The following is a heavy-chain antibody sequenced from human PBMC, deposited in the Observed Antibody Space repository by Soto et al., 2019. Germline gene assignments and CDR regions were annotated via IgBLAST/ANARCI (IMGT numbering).Heavy chain of an antibody. Sequence: QVQLVQSGAEVKKPGASVKVSCKASGYTFTSYGISWVRQAPGQGLEWMGLISAYNGNTNYAQKLQGRVTMTTDTSTSAGYRELRSLRSDDTAVYYCASHQYSSSWYRDDDYYYGMDVWGQGTTCTVAS. D-gene: IGHD6-13*01. V-gene: IGHV1-18*01. J-gene: IGHJ6*02. CDR3: ASHQYSSSWYRDDDYYYGMDV. CDR1: GYTFTSYG. CDR2: ISAYNGNT.